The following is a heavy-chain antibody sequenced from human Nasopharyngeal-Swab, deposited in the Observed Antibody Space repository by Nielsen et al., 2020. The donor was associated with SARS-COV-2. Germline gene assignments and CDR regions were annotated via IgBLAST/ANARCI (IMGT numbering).Heavy chain of an antibody. Sequence: ASVKVSCKASGYTFTNYGFTWVRQAPGQGLEWIGWISAYDGNTNYAQKLQGRVTMTTDTSTSTAYMELRSLRSDDTAVYYCARDSVDTAMVRNYYGMDVWGQGTTVTVSS. J-gene: IGHJ6*02. V-gene: IGHV1-18*04. CDR1: GYTFTNYG. CDR3: ARDSVDTAMVRNYYGMDV. D-gene: IGHD5-18*01. CDR2: ISAYDGNT.